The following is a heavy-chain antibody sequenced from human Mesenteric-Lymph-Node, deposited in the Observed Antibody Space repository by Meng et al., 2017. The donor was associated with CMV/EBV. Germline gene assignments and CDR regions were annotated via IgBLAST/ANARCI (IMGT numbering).Heavy chain of an antibody. D-gene: IGHD1-1*01. V-gene: IGHV3-33*06. J-gene: IGHJ5*02. CDR2: IWPDGTNK. CDR3: AKQGNGFRRHDH. Sequence: CAASGFMFSSYEMDWVRQAPGKGLEWVATIWPDGTNKYYVDAVKGRFAISRDNSKDTLYLQMNSLSAEDTAVYYCAKQGNGFRRHDHWGQGTLVTVSS. CDR1: GFMFSSYE.